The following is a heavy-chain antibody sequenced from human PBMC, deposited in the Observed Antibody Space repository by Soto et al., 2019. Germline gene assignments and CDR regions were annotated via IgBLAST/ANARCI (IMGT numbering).Heavy chain of an antibody. D-gene: IGHD6-13*01. CDR1: GGSISSSNW. CDR2: IYYSGST. V-gene: IGHV4-4*02. Sequence: SETLSLTCAVSGGSISSSNWWSWVRQPPGKELEWIGYIYYSGSTNYNPSLKSRVTISVDTSKNQFSLKLTSVTAADTAVYYCARLSRGAAAGFDYWGQGTLVTVSS. CDR3: ARLSRGAAAGFDY. J-gene: IGHJ4*02.